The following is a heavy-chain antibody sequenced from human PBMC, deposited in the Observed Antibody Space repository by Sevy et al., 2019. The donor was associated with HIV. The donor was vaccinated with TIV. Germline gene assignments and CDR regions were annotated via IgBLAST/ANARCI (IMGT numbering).Heavy chain of an antibody. Sequence: ASVKVSCKASGYTFTSYGISWVRQAPGQGLEWMGWISAYKGNTNYAQKFQGRVTMTTDTSTFTAYMELRSLRYDDTAVYYCARDRDYDYIWGTFPYRNYWGQGTLVTVSS. D-gene: IGHD3-16*01. V-gene: IGHV1-18*01. J-gene: IGHJ4*02. CDR1: GYTFTSYG. CDR2: ISAYKGNT. CDR3: ARDRDYDYIWGTFPYRNY.